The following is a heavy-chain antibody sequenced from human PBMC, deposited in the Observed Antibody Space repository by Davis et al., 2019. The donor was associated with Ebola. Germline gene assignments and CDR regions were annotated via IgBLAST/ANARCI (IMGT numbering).Heavy chain of an antibody. Sequence: PSETLSLTCAISGDSVFGKNGAWNWIRQSPSRGLEWLGRTYYSSKWYNDYAVSVKSRTTITPDTSKNQLSLHLNSVTPEDTAVYYCARGWLRTAFDIWGQGTMVTVSP. J-gene: IGHJ3*02. D-gene: IGHD5-24*01. CDR1: GDSVFGKNGA. V-gene: IGHV6-1*01. CDR2: TYYSSKWYN. CDR3: ARGWLRTAFDI.